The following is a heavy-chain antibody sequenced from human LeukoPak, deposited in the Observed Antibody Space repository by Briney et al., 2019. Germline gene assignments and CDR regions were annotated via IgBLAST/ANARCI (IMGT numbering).Heavy chain of an antibody. CDR1: GFTFSSYW. D-gene: IGHD6-19*01. CDR2: IKEDGSGK. J-gene: IGHJ4*02. Sequence: GGSLRLSCGASGFTFSSYWMSWVRQAPGKGLEWVANIKEDGSGKHYVDSVKGRFTISRDNAKNSLYLQMNSLRAEDTAVYYCAKYSGGWSFEYWGQGTLVTISS. V-gene: IGHV3-7*05. CDR3: AKYSGGWSFEY.